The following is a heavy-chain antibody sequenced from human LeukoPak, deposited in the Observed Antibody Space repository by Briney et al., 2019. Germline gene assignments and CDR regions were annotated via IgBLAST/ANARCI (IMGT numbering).Heavy chain of an antibody. CDR2: ISGSGGST. D-gene: IGHD3-22*01. CDR1: GFTFQNYA. Sequence: PGGSLRLSCAASGFTFQNYAMSWVRQAPGKGLEWVSAISGSGGSTYYADSVKGRFTISRDNSKNTLYLQMNSLRAEDTAVYYCAKLESDSSGYYSSFDYWGQGTLVTVSS. V-gene: IGHV3-23*01. J-gene: IGHJ4*02. CDR3: AKLESDSSGYYSSFDY.